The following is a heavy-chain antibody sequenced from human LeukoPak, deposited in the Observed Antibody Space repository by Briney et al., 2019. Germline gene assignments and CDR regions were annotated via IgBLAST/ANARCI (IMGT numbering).Heavy chain of an antibody. CDR3: GVYSSLDY. CDR1: GFTVSNNY. V-gene: IGHV3-53*01. Sequence: PGGSLRLSCAASGFTVSNNYMSWVRQAPGKGLEWVSLIYSGGKTYYADSVKGRFAISRDNSKNTLFLQMNSLRAEDTAVHYCGVYSSLDYWGQGTLVTVSS. CDR2: IYSGGKT. D-gene: IGHD3-22*01. J-gene: IGHJ4*02.